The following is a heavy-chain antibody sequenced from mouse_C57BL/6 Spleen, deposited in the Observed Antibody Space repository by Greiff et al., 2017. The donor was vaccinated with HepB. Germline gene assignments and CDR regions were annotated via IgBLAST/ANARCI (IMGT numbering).Heavy chain of an antibody. D-gene: IGHD2-3*01. J-gene: IGHJ4*01. CDR2: IYPGSGST. V-gene: IGHV1-55*01. CDR1: GYTFTSYW. CDR3: AKDGRGENAMDY. Sequence: VKLMESGAELVKPGASVKMSCKASGYTFTSYWITWVKQRPGQGLEWIGDIYPGSGSTNYNEKFKSKATLTVDTSSSTAYMQLSSLTSEDSAVYYCAKDGRGENAMDYWGQGTSVTVSS.